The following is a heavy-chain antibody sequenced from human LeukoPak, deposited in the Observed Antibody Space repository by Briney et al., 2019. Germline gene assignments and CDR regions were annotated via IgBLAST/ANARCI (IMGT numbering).Heavy chain of an antibody. D-gene: IGHD5-18*01. V-gene: IGHV3-9*01. CDR3: AKEGQLWSIFDY. J-gene: IGHJ4*02. Sequence: PGGSLRLSCAASGFTFDDYAMHWVRQAPGKGLEWVSGISWNSGSIGYADSVKGRFTISRDNAKNSLYLQMNSLRAEDTALYYCAKEGQLWSIFDYWGQGTLVTVSS. CDR1: GFTFDDYA. CDR2: ISWNSGSI.